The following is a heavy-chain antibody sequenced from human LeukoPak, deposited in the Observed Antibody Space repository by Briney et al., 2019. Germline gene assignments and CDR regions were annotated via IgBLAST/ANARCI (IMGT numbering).Heavy chain of an antibody. V-gene: IGHV4-59*08. Sequence: SETLSLTCTVSGGSISSYYWSWIRQPPGKGLEWIGYIYYSGSTNYNPSLKSRVTISVDTSKNQFSLKLSSVTAADTAVYYCARPKSWGGVGAFDIWGQGTMVTVSS. CDR1: GGSISSYY. D-gene: IGHD3-16*01. CDR2: IYYSGST. J-gene: IGHJ3*02. CDR3: ARPKSWGGVGAFDI.